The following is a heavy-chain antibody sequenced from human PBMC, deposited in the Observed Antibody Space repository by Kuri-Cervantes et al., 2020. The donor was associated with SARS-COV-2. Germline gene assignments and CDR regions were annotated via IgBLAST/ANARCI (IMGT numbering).Heavy chain of an antibody. D-gene: IGHD2-8*02. Sequence: GESLKISCAASGFTFSSYAMHWVRQAPGKGLEWVAVISYDGSNKYYADSVKGRFTISRDNSKNTLYLQMNSLRAEDTAVYYCASTPLVDAFDIWGQGTMVTVSS. V-gene: IGHV3-30-3*01. J-gene: IGHJ3*02. CDR2: ISYDGSNK. CDR1: GFTFSSYA. CDR3: ASTPLVDAFDI.